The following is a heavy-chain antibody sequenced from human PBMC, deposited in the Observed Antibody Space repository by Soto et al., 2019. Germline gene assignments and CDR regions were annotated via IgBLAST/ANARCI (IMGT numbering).Heavy chain of an antibody. CDR1: GFSLSNARMG. CDR3: ARIGIYYDILTGYLNWFDP. V-gene: IGHV2-26*01. J-gene: IGHJ5*02. CDR2: IFSNDEK. Sequence: KSGPTLVNPTETLTLTCTVSGFSLSNARMGVSWIRQPPGKALEWLAHIFSNDEKSYSTSLKSRLTISKDTSKSQVVLTMTNMDPVDTATYYCARIGIYYDILTGYLNWFDPWGQGTLVTVSS. D-gene: IGHD3-9*01.